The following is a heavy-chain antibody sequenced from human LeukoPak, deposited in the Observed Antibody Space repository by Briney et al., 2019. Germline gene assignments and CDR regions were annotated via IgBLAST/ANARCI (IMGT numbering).Heavy chain of an antibody. J-gene: IGHJ6*02. CDR2: ITSGGDYI. CDR1: GFTFNTFN. V-gene: IGHV3-21*01. Sequence: PGGSLRLSCAASGFTFNTFNMNWVRQAPGKGLEWVSSITSGGDYIYYADSVKGRFTISRDNAKNSLYLQMNSLRAEDTAVYYCARESGAMIVVADYGMDVWGQGTTVTVSS. D-gene: IGHD3-22*01. CDR3: ARESGAMIVVADYGMDV.